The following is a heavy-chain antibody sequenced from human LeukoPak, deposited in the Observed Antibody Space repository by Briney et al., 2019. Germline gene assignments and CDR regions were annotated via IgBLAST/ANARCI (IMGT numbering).Heavy chain of an antibody. J-gene: IGHJ4*02. D-gene: IGHD5-24*01. CDR3: ARTKITTGHHFDY. Sequence: SETLSLTCTVSGVSISSDNYYWSWIRQPAGKGLEWIGRIYTTGSTNYNPSLKSRVTISEDTSKNQFSLKLSSVTAADTAVYYCARTKITTGHHFDYWGQGTLVTVSS. V-gene: IGHV4-61*02. CDR2: IYTTGST. CDR1: GVSISSDNYY.